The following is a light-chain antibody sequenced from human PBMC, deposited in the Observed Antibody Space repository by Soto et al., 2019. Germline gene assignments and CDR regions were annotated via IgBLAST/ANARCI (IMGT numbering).Light chain of an antibody. CDR3: MQGTYWPLT. J-gene: IGKJ4*01. CDR2: KVS. Sequence: DVVMTQSPLSLPVTLGQPASISCRSSQSLLYSDGNTYLNWFQQRPGQSPRHLIYKVSNRDSGVPDRFSGSGSGSDFTLRISRVEAEDVGVYYCMQGTYWPLTFGGGTKVEIK. V-gene: IGKV2-30*01. CDR1: QSLLYSDGNTY.